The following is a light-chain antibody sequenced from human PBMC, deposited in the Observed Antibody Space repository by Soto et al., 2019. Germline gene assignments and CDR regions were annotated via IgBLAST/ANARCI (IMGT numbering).Light chain of an antibody. CDR2: AAS. J-gene: IGKJ5*01. Sequence: EIVVPQSPATLSVSPGETATLSCRASQSVGSNLAWYQQKPGQAPRLLIYAASTRATGIPARFSGSGSGTEFTLTISSLQSEDFAVYYCQQYNNWSFGQRTRLEI. CDR3: QQYNNWS. V-gene: IGKV3-15*01. CDR1: QSVGSN.